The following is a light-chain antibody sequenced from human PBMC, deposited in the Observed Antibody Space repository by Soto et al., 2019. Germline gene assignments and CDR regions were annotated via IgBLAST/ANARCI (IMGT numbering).Light chain of an antibody. CDR1: QSVSSY. J-gene: IGKJ4*01. V-gene: IGKV3-11*01. CDR2: DAS. Sequence: EIVLTQSPATLSLSPGERATLSCRASQSVSSYLAWYQQKPGQAPRLLIYDASNRATGIPARFSRSGSGTDFTLTISSLEPEDFAVYYCQQRSNWHLTFGGGTKVEIK. CDR3: QQRSNWHLT.